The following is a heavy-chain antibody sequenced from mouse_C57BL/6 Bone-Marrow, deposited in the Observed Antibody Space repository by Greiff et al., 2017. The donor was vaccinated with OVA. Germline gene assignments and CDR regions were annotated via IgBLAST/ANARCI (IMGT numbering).Heavy chain of an antibody. V-gene: IGHV5-6*02. Sequence: VKLQESGGDLVQPGGSLKLSCAASGFTFSSYGMSWVRQTPDKRLEWVATISSGGSYTYYPDSVKGRFTISRDNAKNTLYLQMSSLKSEDTAMYYCARLITTGFAYWGQGTLVTVSA. CDR3: ARLITTGFAY. CDR2: ISSGGSYT. CDR1: GFTFSSYG. J-gene: IGHJ3*01. D-gene: IGHD1-1*01.